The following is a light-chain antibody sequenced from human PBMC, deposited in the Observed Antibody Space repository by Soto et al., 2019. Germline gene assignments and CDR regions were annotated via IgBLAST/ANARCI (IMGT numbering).Light chain of an antibody. CDR1: QSIRSY. V-gene: IGKV1-39*01. Sequence: DIQMTQSPSSLSASVGDRVTITCRASQSIRSYLNWYQQKQGKAPKFXIYAASSLQSGVPSRFSGSGSGTDFTLTISSLQPEDFATYYCQQSYSTTTTFGQGTRLEIK. CDR2: AAS. CDR3: QQSYSTTTT. J-gene: IGKJ5*01.